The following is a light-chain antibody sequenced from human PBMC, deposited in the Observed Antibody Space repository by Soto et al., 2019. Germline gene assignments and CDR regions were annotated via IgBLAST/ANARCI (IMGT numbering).Light chain of an antibody. CDR2: GSS. Sequence: EVVLTQSPGTLSLSPGERATLSCRASQSVSNNYFAWYQQKPGQAPRLLIFGSSDSATGIPDRFSGSGSGTDFTLTIIRLEHEDFAVYYCQQYGSSPPYTFGQGTKLEIK. J-gene: IGKJ2*01. V-gene: IGKV3-20*01. CDR1: QSVSNNY. CDR3: QQYGSSPPYT.